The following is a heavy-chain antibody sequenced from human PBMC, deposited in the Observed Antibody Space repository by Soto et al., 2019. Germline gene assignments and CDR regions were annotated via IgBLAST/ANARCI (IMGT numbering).Heavy chain of an antibody. Sequence: SVKVSCKASGYSFTGYSMHWVRQAPGQGLEWMGGIIPIFGTANYAQKFQGRVTITADESTSTAYMELSSLRSEDTAVYYCARGGYSGSYFVVWYYYGMDVWGQGTTVTVSS. CDR1: GYSFTGYS. CDR2: IIPIFGTA. D-gene: IGHD1-26*01. V-gene: IGHV1-69*13. J-gene: IGHJ6*02. CDR3: ARGGYSGSYFVVWYYYGMDV.